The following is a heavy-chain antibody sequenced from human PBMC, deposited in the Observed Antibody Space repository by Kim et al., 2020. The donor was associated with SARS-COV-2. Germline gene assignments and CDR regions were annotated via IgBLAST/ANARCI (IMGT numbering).Heavy chain of an antibody. V-gene: IGHV1-3*01. D-gene: IGHD6-13*01. CDR3: ARGIHSSSWYLDY. Sequence: KYTQKVQGRVAITRDTSASTVYMELSSLRSEDTAVYSCARGIHSSSWYLDYWGQGTLVTVSS. J-gene: IGHJ4*02.